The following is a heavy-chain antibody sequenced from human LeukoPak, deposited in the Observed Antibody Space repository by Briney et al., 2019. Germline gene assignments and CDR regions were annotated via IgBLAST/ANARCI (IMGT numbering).Heavy chain of an antibody. V-gene: IGHV4-39*07. Sequence: SETLSLTCTVSGGSISSSSYYWGWIRQPPGKGLEWIGSIYYSGCTYYNPSLKSRVTISVDTSKNQFSLKLSSVTAADTAVYYCARRSTFDDFWSGYKTEFDYWGQGTLVTVSS. D-gene: IGHD3-3*01. CDR3: ARRSTFDDFWSGYKTEFDY. CDR2: IYYSGCT. CDR1: GGSISSSSYY. J-gene: IGHJ4*02.